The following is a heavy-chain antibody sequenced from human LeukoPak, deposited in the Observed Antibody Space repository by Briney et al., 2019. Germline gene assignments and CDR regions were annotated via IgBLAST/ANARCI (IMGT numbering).Heavy chain of an antibody. CDR1: GYTFTSYD. D-gene: IGHD3-16*01. J-gene: IGHJ3*02. Sequence: ASVKVSCKASGYTFTSYDINWVRQATGQGLECMGWMNPNSGNTGYAQKFQGRVTMTRNTSISTAYMELSSLRSEDTAVYYCARGRFYDYVWVGAFDIWGQGTMVTVSS. V-gene: IGHV1-8*01. CDR2: MNPNSGNT. CDR3: ARGRFYDYVWVGAFDI.